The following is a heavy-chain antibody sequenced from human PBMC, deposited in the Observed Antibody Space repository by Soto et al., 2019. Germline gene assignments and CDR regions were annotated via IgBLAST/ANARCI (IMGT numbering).Heavy chain of an antibody. D-gene: IGHD3-3*01. CDR3: ARVIWSGHLASDL. J-gene: IGHJ5*02. Sequence: EVQVVESGGGLVQPGGSLRLSCAASGFTFSSNSMNWVRQAPGKGLEGISYISSSSSTIYADSVKGRFTISSDNATNSLSLQINSLRDEDTAVYYCARVIWSGHLASDLWGQGTLVTVSS. V-gene: IGHV3-48*02. CDR2: ISSSSSTI. CDR1: GFTFSSNS.